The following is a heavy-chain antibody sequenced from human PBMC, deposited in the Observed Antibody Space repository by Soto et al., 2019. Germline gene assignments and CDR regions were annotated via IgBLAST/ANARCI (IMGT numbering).Heavy chain of an antibody. V-gene: IGHV1-69*13. CDR2: IIPIFGTA. Sequence: GASVKVSCKASGGTFSSYAISWVRQAPGQGLEWMGGIIPIFGTANYAQKFQGRVTITADESTSTAYMELSSLRAEDTAVYYCERDEEWSIDYWGQGTLVTVSS. D-gene: IGHD3-3*01. J-gene: IGHJ4*02. CDR1: GGTFSSYA. CDR3: ERDEEWSIDY.